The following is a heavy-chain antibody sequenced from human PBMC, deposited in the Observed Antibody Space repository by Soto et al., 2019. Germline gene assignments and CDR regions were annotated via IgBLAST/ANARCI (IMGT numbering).Heavy chain of an antibody. CDR2: IIPIFGTA. CDR3: ARNIRSTYDDFGSGSINWFAP. Sequence: GCAVEGSREGSGGTFSSYAISWVRQGPGQGLEWMGGIIPIFGTANSAQKFQGRVTIKADKSKSTAYMELSSLRSEDTAVYYCARNIRSTYDDFGSGSINWFAPWGQGTLVTVSS. CDR1: GGTFSSYA. D-gene: IGHD3-3*01. V-gene: IGHV1-69*06. J-gene: IGHJ5*02.